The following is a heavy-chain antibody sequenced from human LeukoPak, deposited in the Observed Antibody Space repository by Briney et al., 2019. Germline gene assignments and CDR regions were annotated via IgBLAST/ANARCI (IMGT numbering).Heavy chain of an antibody. CDR2: IYYSGST. Sequence: SETLSLTCTVSGGSISSYYWSWIRQPPGKGLDWNGYIYYSGSTNYYPSLKSRVTISVDTSKNQFSLKLSSVTAADTAVYYCARMRAYCSGGSCYQIGMDVWGQGTTVTVSS. V-gene: IGHV4-59*08. J-gene: IGHJ6*02. CDR1: GGSISSYY. D-gene: IGHD2-15*01. CDR3: ARMRAYCSGGSCYQIGMDV.